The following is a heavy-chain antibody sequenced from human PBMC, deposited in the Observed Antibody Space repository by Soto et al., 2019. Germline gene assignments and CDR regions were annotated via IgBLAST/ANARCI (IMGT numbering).Heavy chain of an antibody. J-gene: IGHJ6*04. CDR2: IYYSGST. CDR3: ARQKEGYCSGGSCLPGAVDV. CDR1: GGSISSYY. Sequence: SETLSLTCTVSGGSISSYYWSWIRQPPGKGLEWIGYIYYSGSTNYNPSLKSRVTISVDTSKNQFSLKLSSVTAADTAVYYCARQKEGYCSGGSCLPGAVDVWGKGTTVTVSS. V-gene: IGHV4-59*08. D-gene: IGHD2-15*01.